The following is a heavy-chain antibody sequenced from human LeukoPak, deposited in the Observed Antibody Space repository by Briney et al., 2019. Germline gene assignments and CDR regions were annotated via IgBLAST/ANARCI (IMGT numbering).Heavy chain of an antibody. D-gene: IGHD3-16*01. CDR1: GFTFSSYW. V-gene: IGHV3-7*03. J-gene: IGHJ6*02. CDR3: ARGGGLDV. CDR2: INHNGNVN. Sequence: GGSLRLSCAASGFTFSSYWMHWVRQAPGKGLEWVASINHNGNVNYYVDSVKGRFTISRDNAKNSLYLQMSNLRAEDTAAYFRARGGGLDVWGQGATVTVSS.